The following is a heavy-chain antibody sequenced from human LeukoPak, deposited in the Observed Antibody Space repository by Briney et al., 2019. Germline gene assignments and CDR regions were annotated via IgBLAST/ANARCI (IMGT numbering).Heavy chain of an antibody. Sequence: GGSLRLSCEASGFTFGTYGMTWVRQAPGKGLDWVSGITGSSTWTYYADSVRGRFTISRDNSKNTLHLQMNNLTADDTAIYYCARELVSLGTGYFDLWGRGTLVTVSS. D-gene: IGHD7-27*01. V-gene: IGHV3-23*01. CDR3: ARELVSLGTGYFDL. J-gene: IGHJ2*01. CDR2: ITGSSTWT. CDR1: GFTFGTYG.